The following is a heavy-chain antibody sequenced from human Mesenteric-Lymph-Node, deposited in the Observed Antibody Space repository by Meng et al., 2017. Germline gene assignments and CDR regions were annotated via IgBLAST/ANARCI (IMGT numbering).Heavy chain of an antibody. CDR3: ARDDGGWFGARDY. J-gene: IGHJ4*02. D-gene: IGHD3-10*01. CDR2: ISSSSRDI. Sequence: GESLKISCAVSGFTVSTKYMRWVRQAPGKGLEWVSCISSSSRDIFYADSVKGRFTISRDNAKNSLYLHMDSLRVEDTAVYYCARDDGGWFGARDYWGQGTLVTVSS. V-gene: IGHV3-21*01. CDR1: GFTVSTKY.